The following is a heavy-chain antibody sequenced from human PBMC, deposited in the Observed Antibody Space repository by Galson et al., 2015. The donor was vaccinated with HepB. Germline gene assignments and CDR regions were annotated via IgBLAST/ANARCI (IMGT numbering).Heavy chain of an antibody. CDR2: ISWNSGSI. V-gene: IGHV3-9*02. D-gene: IGHD2-2*02. CDR3: AKAHCSSTSCYTFDY. Sequence: SLRLSCAASGFTSDDYAMHWVRQAPGKGLEWVSGISWNSGSIGYADSVKGRFTISRDNAKNSLYLQMNSLRAEDTALYYCAKAHCSSTSCYTFDYWGQGTLVTVSS. CDR1: GFTSDDYA. J-gene: IGHJ4*02.